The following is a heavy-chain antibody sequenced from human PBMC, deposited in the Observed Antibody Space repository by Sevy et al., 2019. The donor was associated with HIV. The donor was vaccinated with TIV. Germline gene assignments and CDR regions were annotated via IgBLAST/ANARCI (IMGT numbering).Heavy chain of an antibody. J-gene: IGHJ4*02. CDR1: GYTFTSYG. Sequence: ASVKVSCKASGYTFTSYGISWVRQAPGQGLEWMGWISAYNGNTNYAQKLQGRVTMTTDTSTSTAYMELRSLRSDETAVYYCAREPPSYSSGLNPTDYWGQGTLVTVSS. V-gene: IGHV1-18*01. CDR3: AREPPSYSSGLNPTDY. CDR2: ISAYNGNT. D-gene: IGHD6-19*01.